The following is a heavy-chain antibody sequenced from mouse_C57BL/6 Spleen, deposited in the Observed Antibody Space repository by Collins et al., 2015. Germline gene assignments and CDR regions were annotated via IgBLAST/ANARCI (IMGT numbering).Heavy chain of an antibody. CDR2: ISYSGST. D-gene: IGHD6-1*01. J-gene: IGHJ3*01. CDR3: ARGADS. CDR1: GYSITSDYA. V-gene: IGHV3-2*02. Sequence: DVQLQDSGPGLVKPSQSLSLTCTVTGYSITSDYAWNWIRQFPGNKLEWMGYISYSGSTSYNPSLKSRISITRDTSKNQFFLQLNSVTTEDTATYYCARGADSWGQGTLVTVSA.